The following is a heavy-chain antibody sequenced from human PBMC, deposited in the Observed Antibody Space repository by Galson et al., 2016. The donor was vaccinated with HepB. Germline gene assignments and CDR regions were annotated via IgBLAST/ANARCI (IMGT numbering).Heavy chain of an antibody. Sequence: LRLSCAASGFTFSSYAIHWVRQAPGKGPEWVAGISYDGSKKYYADSVQGRFTISRDNSKNTLYLQMNSLRVEDTAMYYCARESARTFYYDSSGYRWAFDIWGQGTMVTVSS. CDR3: ARESARTFYYDSSGYRWAFDI. D-gene: IGHD3-22*01. CDR2: ISYDGSKK. V-gene: IGHV3-30-3*01. CDR1: GFTFSSYA. J-gene: IGHJ3*02.